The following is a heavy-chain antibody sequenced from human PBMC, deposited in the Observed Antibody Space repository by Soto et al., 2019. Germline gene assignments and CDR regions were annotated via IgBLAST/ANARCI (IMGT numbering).Heavy chain of an antibody. D-gene: IGHD3-9*01. CDR3: AKEGYYDILTGEFDY. V-gene: IGHV3-23*01. J-gene: IGHJ4*02. CDR2: ISGSGGST. CDR1: GFTFSSYA. Sequence: GGSLRLSCAASGFTFSSYAMSWVRQAPGKGLEWVSAISGSGGSTYYADSMKGRFTISRDNAKNSLYLQMNSLRAEDTALYYCAKEGYYDILTGEFDYWGQGTLVTVSS.